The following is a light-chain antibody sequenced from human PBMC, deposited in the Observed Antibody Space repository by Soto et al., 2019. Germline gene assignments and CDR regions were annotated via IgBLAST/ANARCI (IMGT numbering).Light chain of an antibody. CDR3: RPYDGSRRGWV. V-gene: IGLV1-40*01. CDR1: SSNIGAGYD. J-gene: IGLJ3*02. CDR2: GNS. Sequence: QSALTQSPSVSGAPGQRVTISCTGSSSNIGAGYDVHWYQQLPGTAPKLLIYGNSNRPSGVPDRFSGSKSGTSASLAITGLRAEEEAAYYCRPYDGSRRGWVFGGGTKVTVL.